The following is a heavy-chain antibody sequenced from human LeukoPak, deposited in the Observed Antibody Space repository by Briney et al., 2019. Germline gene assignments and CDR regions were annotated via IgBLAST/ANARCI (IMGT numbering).Heavy chain of an antibody. V-gene: IGHV5-51*01. D-gene: IGHD6-13*01. CDR1: GYSFTNYW. CDR3: ARGIGIAAAGSPGDY. J-gene: IGHJ4*02. CDR2: IYPGDSDT. Sequence: GESLKISCKGSGYSFTNYWIGWVRQMPGKGLEWMGIIYPGDSDTRYSPSFQGQVTISADKSISTAYLQWSSLKASDTAMYYCARGIGIAAAGSPGDYWGQGTLVTVSS.